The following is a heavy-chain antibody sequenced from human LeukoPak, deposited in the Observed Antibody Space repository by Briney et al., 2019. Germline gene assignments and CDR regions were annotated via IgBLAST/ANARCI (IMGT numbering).Heavy chain of an antibody. CDR3: ARIDDYVWGSYRRPVDY. J-gene: IGHJ4*02. CDR1: LFTLSSYE. D-gene: IGHD3-16*02. V-gene: IGHV3-48*03. CDR2: ISSSGSTI. Sequence: GGALRLSCAASLFTLSSYEINWVRQAPGKGLKWVSYISSSGSTIYYAHSVKGRFTISRDNAKNSLYLQMKSLRAEDTAVYYCARIDDYVWGSYRRPVDYWGQGTLVTVSS.